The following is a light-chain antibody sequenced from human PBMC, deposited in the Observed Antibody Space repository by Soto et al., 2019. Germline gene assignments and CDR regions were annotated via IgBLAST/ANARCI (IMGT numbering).Light chain of an antibody. V-gene: IGLV7-46*01. Sequence: QAVVTQEPSLTVSPGGTLTLTCASDTGPVTSSHYPYWFQQKPGQAPRTLIYETKKKESWTPARFSGSLLGGKAALTLSGAQPEDEADYYCLLSYSGVRVFGGETKVTVL. CDR3: LLSYSGVRV. CDR1: TGPVTSSHY. J-gene: IGLJ3*02. CDR2: ETK.